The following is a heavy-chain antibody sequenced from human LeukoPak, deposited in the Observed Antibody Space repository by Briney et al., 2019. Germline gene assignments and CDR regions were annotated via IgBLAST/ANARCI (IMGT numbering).Heavy chain of an antibody. CDR2: IYHYGRT. CDR1: GGSISSGYY. V-gene: IGHV4-38-2*02. Sequence: KSSETLSLTCTVSGGSISSGYYWGWIRQPPGKGLEWIGRIYHYGRTTCNPSLQSRITISGDTSKNQFSLKLSSVTAADTAVYYCARDHRSELRYFDWLYHYYYYIDVWGKGTTVTVSS. CDR3: ARDHRSELRYFDWLYHYYYYIDV. D-gene: IGHD3-9*01. J-gene: IGHJ6*03.